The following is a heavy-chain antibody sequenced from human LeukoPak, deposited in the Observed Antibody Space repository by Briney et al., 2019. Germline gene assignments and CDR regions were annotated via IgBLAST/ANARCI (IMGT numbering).Heavy chain of an antibody. CDR2: MYYSGST. CDR3: AGHDYYGSGSYR. CDR1: GGSISSYY. J-gene: IGHJ5*02. V-gene: IGHV4-59*08. D-gene: IGHD3-10*01. Sequence: PSETLSLTCTVSGGSISSYYWSWIRQPPGKGLGWIGYMYYSGSTKYNPSLKSRVTISGDTSKNQFSLKLISVTAADAAVYYCAGHDYYGSGSYRWGQGTLVTVSS.